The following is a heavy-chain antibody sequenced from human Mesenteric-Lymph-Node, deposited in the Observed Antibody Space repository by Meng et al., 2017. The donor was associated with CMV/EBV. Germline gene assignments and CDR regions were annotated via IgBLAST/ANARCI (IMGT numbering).Heavy chain of an antibody. V-gene: IGHV3-48*04. J-gene: IGHJ4*02. CDR3: AREYSSSSGRSFDY. CDR1: GFTFSTYS. D-gene: IGHD6-6*01. CDR2: ISSSSSTI. Sequence: GESLKISCAASGFTFSTYSMNWVRQAPGKGLEWVTYISSSSSTIYYADSVKGRFTLSRDNAKNSLYLQMNSLRAEDTAAYYCAREYSSSSGRSFDYWGQGTLVTVSS.